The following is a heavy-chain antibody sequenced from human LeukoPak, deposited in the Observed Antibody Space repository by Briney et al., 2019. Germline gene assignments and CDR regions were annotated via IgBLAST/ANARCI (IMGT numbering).Heavy chain of an antibody. V-gene: IGHV1-24*01. Sequence: GASVKVSCKVSGYTLTELVIHWVRQAPGKGLEWMGGFDPEDGETIYAQKFQGRVTMTEDKSTDTAYMELSSLRSEDTAVYYCATESNAYFYYWGQGTLVPVSS. CDR2: FDPEDGET. CDR3: ATESNAYFYY. CDR1: GYTLTELV. D-gene: IGHD3-16*01. J-gene: IGHJ4*02.